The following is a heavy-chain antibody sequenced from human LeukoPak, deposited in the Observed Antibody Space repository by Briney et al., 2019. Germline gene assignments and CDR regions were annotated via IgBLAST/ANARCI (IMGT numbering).Heavy chain of an antibody. CDR2: INPNSGGT. CDR1: GYTFTGYY. D-gene: IGHD3-10*01. Sequence: ASVKVSCKASGYTFTGYYMHWVRQAPGQGLEWMGWINPNSGGTNYAQKFQGRVTMTRDTSISTAYMELSRLRSDDTAVYYCARRASGVISAFDIWGQGTMVTVSS. J-gene: IGHJ3*02. CDR3: ARRASGVISAFDI. V-gene: IGHV1-2*02.